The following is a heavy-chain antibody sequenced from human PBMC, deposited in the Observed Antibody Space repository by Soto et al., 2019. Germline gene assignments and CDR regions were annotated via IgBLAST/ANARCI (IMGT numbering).Heavy chain of an antibody. J-gene: IGHJ6*02. Sequence: QVQLVQSGAEVKKPGSSVKVSCKASGGTFSSYAISWVRQAPGQGLEWMGGIIPIFGTANYAQKFQGRVSSTADESTSTAYMGMSSLRFEDTAVYYSASYIRVLVWLYTMDVWGQGTTVTVSS. D-gene: IGHD3-3*01. CDR2: IIPIFGTA. V-gene: IGHV1-69*01. CDR3: ASYIRVLVWLYTMDV. CDR1: GGTFSSYA.